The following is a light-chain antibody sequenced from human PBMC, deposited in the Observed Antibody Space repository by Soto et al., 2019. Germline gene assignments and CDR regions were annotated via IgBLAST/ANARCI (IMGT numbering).Light chain of an antibody. Sequence: DIQMTQSPSTLSASVGDRVTITCRASQSISSWLAWYQQKPGKAPKLRIYKASSLESGVPSRFSGSGSGTEVTLTISSLKPDDFATYYCQQYNSYWTFGQGTKVEIK. J-gene: IGKJ1*01. CDR1: QSISSW. CDR3: QQYNSYWT. V-gene: IGKV1-5*03. CDR2: KAS.